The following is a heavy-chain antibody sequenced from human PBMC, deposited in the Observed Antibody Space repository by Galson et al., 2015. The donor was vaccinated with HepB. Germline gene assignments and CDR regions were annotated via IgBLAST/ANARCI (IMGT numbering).Heavy chain of an antibody. Sequence: SLRLSCAASGFTFSSYAMSWVRQAPGKGLEWVSAISGSGGSTYYTDSVKGRFTISRDNSKNTLYLQMNSLRAEDTAVYYCAKDPDILLWFRLYFDYWGQGTLVTVSS. V-gene: IGHV3-23*01. J-gene: IGHJ4*02. CDR2: ISGSGGST. CDR3: AKDPDILLWFRLYFDY. D-gene: IGHD3-10*01. CDR1: GFTFSSYA.